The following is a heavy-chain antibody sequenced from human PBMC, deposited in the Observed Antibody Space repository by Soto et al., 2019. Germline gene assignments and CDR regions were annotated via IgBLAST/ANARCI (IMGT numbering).Heavy chain of an antibody. CDR2: IYYSGST. D-gene: IGHD3-16*01. J-gene: IGHJ6*02. CDR3: ARDSTLRGGSYGPWGAYYYYGMDV. Sequence: SETLSLTCTVSGPSISSITYYWGWIRQPPGKGLEWIGYIYYSGSTNYNPSLKSRATISVDTSKNQFSLKLSSVTAADTAVYYCARDSTLRGGSYGPWGAYYYYGMDVWGQGTTVTVSS. V-gene: IGHV4-61*01. CDR1: GPSISSITYY.